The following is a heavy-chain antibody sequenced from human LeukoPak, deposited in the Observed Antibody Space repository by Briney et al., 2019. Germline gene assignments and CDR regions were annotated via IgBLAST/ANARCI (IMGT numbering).Heavy chain of an antibody. Sequence: GGSLRLSCAASGFAFDEHGMSWVRQVPGKGLEWVSGINWSGGSTGYADPLRGRFTISRDNAKNSLYLQMDSLRAKDTALYYCARAPITSPFYFDYWGQGTLVTVSS. CDR3: ARAPITSPFYFDY. V-gene: IGHV3-20*04. CDR1: GFAFDEHG. J-gene: IGHJ4*02. CDR2: INWSGGST. D-gene: IGHD2-2*01.